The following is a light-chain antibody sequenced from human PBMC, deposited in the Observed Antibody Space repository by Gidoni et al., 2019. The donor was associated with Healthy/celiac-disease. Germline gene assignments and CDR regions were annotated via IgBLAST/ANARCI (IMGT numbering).Light chain of an antibody. CDR3: QQYNSYPGT. J-gene: IGKJ1*01. CDR1: QSISSW. V-gene: IGKV1-5*01. CDR2: DAS. Sequence: DIPMTQSPSTLSASVGDRVTSTCRASQSISSWLAWYQQKPGKAPKLLIYDASSLESGVPSRFSGSGSGTEFTLTISSLQPDDFATYYCQQYNSYPGTFGQGTKVEIK.